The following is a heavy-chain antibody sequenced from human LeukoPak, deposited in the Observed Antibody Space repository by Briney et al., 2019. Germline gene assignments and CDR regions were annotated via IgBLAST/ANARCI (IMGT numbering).Heavy chain of an antibody. CDR1: GGSISSYY. CDR3: ARITGTPTHFDY. CDR2: IYYSGST. D-gene: IGHD1-20*01. J-gene: IGHJ4*02. Sequence: SETLSLTCTVSGGSISSYYWSWIRQPPGKRLEWIGYIYYSGSTNHNPALKSGVSISVDTSKNQFSLKLSSVTAADTAVYYCARITGTPTHFDYWGQGTLVTVSS. V-gene: IGHV4-59*08.